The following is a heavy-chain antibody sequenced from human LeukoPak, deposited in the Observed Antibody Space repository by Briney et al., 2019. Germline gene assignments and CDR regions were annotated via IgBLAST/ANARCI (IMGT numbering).Heavy chain of an antibody. D-gene: IGHD3-22*01. J-gene: IGHJ4*02. CDR2: ISGSGDGT. CDR1: GFTFTNYA. Sequence: GGSLRLSCAGSGFTFTNYAMTWVRQGPGKLLEWVLGISGSGDGTDYAGSVRGRFTISRDNSKNTVYLQMNSLRAEDTAMYYCAKERSDRNAYYNLDYWGPRTLVTVSS. V-gene: IGHV3-23*01. CDR3: AKERSDRNAYYNLDY.